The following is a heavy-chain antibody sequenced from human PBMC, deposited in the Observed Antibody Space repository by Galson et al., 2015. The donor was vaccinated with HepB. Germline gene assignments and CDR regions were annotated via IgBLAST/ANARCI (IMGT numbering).Heavy chain of an antibody. CDR3: ARGYGGNTDAFDI. CDR2: IWYDGSNK. Sequence: SLRLSCAASGFTFSSYGMHWVRQAPGKGLEWVAVIWYDGSNKYYADSVKGRFTISRDNSKNTLYLQMNSLRAEDTAVYYCARGYGGNTDAFDIWGQGTMVTVSS. J-gene: IGHJ3*02. CDR1: GFTFSSYG. D-gene: IGHD4-23*01. V-gene: IGHV3-33*08.